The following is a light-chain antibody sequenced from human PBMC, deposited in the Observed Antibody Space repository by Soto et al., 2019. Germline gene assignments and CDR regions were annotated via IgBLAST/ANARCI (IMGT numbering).Light chain of an antibody. CDR2: DVS. CDR1: SSDVGGYNF. V-gene: IGLV2-11*01. Sequence: QSALTQPRSVSGSPGQSVTISCTGTSSDVGGYNFVSWYQQPPGKAPKFMIYDVSKRPSGVPDRFSGSRSGNTASLTISGLQAEDEADYYCCSYAVSSVVFGGGTQLTVL. J-gene: IGLJ2*01. CDR3: CSYAVSSVV.